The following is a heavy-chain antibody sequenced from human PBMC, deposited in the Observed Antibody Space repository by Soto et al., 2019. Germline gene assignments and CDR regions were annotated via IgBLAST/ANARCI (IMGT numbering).Heavy chain of an antibody. CDR2: IYYSGST. CDR3: ARLPHIDSSGYDRDY. J-gene: IGHJ4*02. CDR1: GGSISSGGYY. V-gene: IGHV4-31*03. Sequence: SETLSLTCTVSGGSISSGGYYWSWIRQHPGKGLEWIGYIYYSGSTYYNPSLKSRVTISVDTSKNQFSLKLSSVTAADTAVYYCARLPHIDSSGYDRDYWGQGTLVTVSS. D-gene: IGHD3-22*01.